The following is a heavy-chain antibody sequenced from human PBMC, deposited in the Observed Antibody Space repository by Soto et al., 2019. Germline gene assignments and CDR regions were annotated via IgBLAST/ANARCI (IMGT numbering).Heavy chain of an antibody. J-gene: IGHJ4*02. V-gene: IGHV1-18*04. CDR2: ISAYNGNT. CDR1: GYTFTSHG. Sequence: QVQLVQSGAEVKKPGASVKVSCKTSGYTFTSHGISWVRQAPGQGLEWMGWISAYNGNTNYAQKLQGRVTMTTDTPTSTAYMELRSLRSDDTTVYYCARTYCSSARCYSDYWGQGTLVTVSS. D-gene: IGHD2-2*01. CDR3: ARTYCSSARCYSDY.